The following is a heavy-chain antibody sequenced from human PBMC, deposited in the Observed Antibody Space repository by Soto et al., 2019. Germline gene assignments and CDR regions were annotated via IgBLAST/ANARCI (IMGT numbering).Heavy chain of an antibody. CDR3: ARDRGYDAHDYYYNAMDV. D-gene: IGHD2-15*01. CDR1: GFDFSVSE. CDR2: IRGFSPYT. J-gene: IGHJ6*02. V-gene: IGHV3-21*01. Sequence: GGSLRLSCSASGFDFSVSEMIWVRQAPGKGLEWVSGIRGFSPYTFYAESVKGRFTISRDNAKNSLYLQMNSLGVEDTAVYYCARDRGYDAHDYYYNAMDVWGQGTTVTVSS.